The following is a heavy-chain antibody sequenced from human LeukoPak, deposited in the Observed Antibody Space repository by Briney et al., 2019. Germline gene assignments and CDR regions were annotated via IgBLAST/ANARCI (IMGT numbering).Heavy chain of an antibody. V-gene: IGHV3-21*01. J-gene: IGHJ4*02. CDR1: GFTFSNYR. D-gene: IGHD1-26*01. CDR2: ISSSSSDV. CDR3: ARDLVVTEWELLEFDY. Sequence: GYLRLSGAASGFTFSNYRMNWVRQAPGKGLEWVSSISSSSSDVYYADSVKGRFTISRDNDKNSLYLQMNSLRAEDTAVYYCARDLVVTEWELLEFDYWGQGTLVTVSS.